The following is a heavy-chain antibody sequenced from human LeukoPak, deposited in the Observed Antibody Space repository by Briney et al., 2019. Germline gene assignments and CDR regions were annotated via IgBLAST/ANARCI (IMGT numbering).Heavy chain of an antibody. CDR2: INGYGGTT. CDR1: GFTFTNYA. J-gene: IGHJ4*02. Sequence: GGYLRLSCAASGFTFTNYAMSWVRQAPGKGLEWVSSINGYGGTTFYADSVKGRFTISRDNSKDTLYLQMNSLRAEDTAIYYCAKTYDILTGYSPWGYWGQGTLVTVSS. CDR3: AKTYDILTGYSPWGY. D-gene: IGHD3-9*01. V-gene: IGHV3-23*01.